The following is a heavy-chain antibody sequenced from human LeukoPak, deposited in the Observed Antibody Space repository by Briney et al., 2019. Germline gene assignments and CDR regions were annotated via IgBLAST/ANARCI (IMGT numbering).Heavy chain of an antibody. J-gene: IGHJ4*02. CDR3: ARSQNWAVFDY. CDR2: INHSGST. Sequence: SETLSLTCAVYGGSFSGYYWSWIRQPPGKGLEWIGEINHSGSTNYNPSLKSRVTISVDTSKNQFSLKLSSVTAADTAVYYCARSQNWAVFDYWGQGTLVTVSS. D-gene: IGHD7-27*01. CDR1: GGSFSGYY. V-gene: IGHV4-34*01.